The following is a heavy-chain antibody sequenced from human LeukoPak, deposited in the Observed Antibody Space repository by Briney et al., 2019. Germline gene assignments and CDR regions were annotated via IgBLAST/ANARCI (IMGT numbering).Heavy chain of an antibody. Sequence: PSQTLSLTCTVSGASIRSGDYYWSWIRQHPGKGLEWIGYIYYSGSTYYNPSLKSRVTVSVDTSKNQFSLKLSSVTAADTAVYYCAREVGDSSSSQTDRTENWFDPWGQGTLVTVSS. CDR1: GASIRSGDYY. CDR3: AREVGDSSSSQTDRTENWFDP. J-gene: IGHJ5*02. D-gene: IGHD6-6*01. CDR2: IYYSGST. V-gene: IGHV4-31*03.